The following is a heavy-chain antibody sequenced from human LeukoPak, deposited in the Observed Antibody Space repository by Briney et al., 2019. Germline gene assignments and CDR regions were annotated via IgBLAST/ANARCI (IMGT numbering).Heavy chain of an antibody. V-gene: IGHV3-15*07. D-gene: IGHD1-26*01. Sequence: GGSLRLSCTASGFTFSSYAMHWVRQAPGKGLEWVGRIKSKTDGGTTDYAAPVKGRFTISRDDSKNTLYLQMNSLKTEDTAVYYCTTDPFMWWELPHPWGQGTLVTVSS. J-gene: IGHJ5*02. CDR1: GFTFSSYA. CDR2: IKSKTDGGTT. CDR3: TTDPFMWWELPHP.